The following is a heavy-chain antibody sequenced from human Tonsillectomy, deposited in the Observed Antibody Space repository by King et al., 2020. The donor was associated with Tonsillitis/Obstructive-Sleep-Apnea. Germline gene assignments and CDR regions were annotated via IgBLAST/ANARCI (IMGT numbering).Heavy chain of an antibody. V-gene: IGHV3-33*01. D-gene: IGHD3-22*01. CDR2: IWYDGSNK. CDR3: ARDPPDDTTSYFSFDY. J-gene: IGHJ4*02. Sequence: VQLVESGGGAVQPGRSLRLSCAASGFTFNRYAMHWVRQAPGKGLEWVAVIWYDGSNKYYADSVKGRFTISRDNSKNIVYLQMNSLRAEDTAVYYCARDPPDDTTSYFSFDYWGQGTLVTVSS. CDR1: GFTFNRYA.